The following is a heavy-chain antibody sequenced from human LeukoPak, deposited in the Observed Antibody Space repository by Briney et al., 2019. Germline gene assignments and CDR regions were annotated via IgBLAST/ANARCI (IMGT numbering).Heavy chain of an antibody. CDR3: ATGQQLVPDY. CDR2: IKSKTDGGTT. J-gene: IGHJ4*02. V-gene: IGHV3-15*01. Sequence: NPGGSLRLSCAASGFTVSSNYMSWVRQAPGKGLEWVGRIKSKTDGGTTDYAAPVKGRITISRDDSKNALYLQMNSLKTEDTAVYYCATGQQLVPDYWGQGTLVTVSS. CDR1: GFTVSSNY. D-gene: IGHD6-6*01.